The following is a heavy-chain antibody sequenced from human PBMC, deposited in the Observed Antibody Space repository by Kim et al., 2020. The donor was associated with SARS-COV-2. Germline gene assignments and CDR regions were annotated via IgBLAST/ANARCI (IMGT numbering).Heavy chain of an antibody. CDR2: IYSGGST. V-gene: IGHV3-53*01. CDR3: ARTYYYGSGSYFDWFDP. Sequence: GGSLRLSCAASGFTVSSNYMSWVRQAPGKGLEWVSVIYSGGSTYYADSVKGRFTISRDNSKNTLYLQMNSLRAEDTAVYYCARTYYYGSGSYFDWFDPWGQGTLVTVSS. CDR1: GFTVSSNY. D-gene: IGHD3-10*01. J-gene: IGHJ5*02.